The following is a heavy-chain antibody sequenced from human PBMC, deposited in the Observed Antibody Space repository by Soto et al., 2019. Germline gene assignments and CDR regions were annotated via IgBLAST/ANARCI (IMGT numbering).Heavy chain of an antibody. CDR2: ISPYNDDT. CDR1: GYSFSSYG. V-gene: IGHV1-18*01. D-gene: IGHD3-22*01. Sequence: GASVKVSCKASGYSFSSYGISWVRQAPGQGLEWLGWISPYNDDTKYAQNLQGRVSMTTDTSTRTAYMHLRSLRSDDTAVYYCARGGYYDSSGSRNYHYYGMDVWGQGTTVTV. CDR3: ARGGYYDSSGSRNYHYYGMDV. J-gene: IGHJ6*02.